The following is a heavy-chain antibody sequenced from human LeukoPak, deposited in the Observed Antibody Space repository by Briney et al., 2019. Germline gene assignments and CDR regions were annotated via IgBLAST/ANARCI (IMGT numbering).Heavy chain of an antibody. Sequence: VASVKVSCKASGYTFTSYGISWVRQAPGQGLEWMGGIIPIFGTANYAQKFQGRVTITADESTSTAYMELSSLRSEDTAVYYCARVRLAAAVTWFDPWGQGTLVTVSS. CDR2: IIPIFGTA. D-gene: IGHD6-13*01. CDR1: GYTFTSYG. J-gene: IGHJ5*02. V-gene: IGHV1-69*13. CDR3: ARVRLAAAVTWFDP.